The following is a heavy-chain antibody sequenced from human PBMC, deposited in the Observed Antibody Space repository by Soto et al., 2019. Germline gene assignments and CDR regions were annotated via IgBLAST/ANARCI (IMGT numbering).Heavy chain of an antibody. V-gene: IGHV3-33*01. Sequence: QVQLVESGGGVVQPGRSLRLSCAASGFTFSSYGMHWVRQAPGKGLEWVAVIWYDGSNKYYADSVKGRFTISRDNSKNTLYLQMNSLRAEDKAVYYCARVRLARGYSYGYGDPTLDYWGQGTLVTVSS. J-gene: IGHJ4*02. CDR1: GFTFSSYG. CDR3: ARVRLARGYSYGYGDPTLDY. D-gene: IGHD5-18*01. CDR2: IWYDGSNK.